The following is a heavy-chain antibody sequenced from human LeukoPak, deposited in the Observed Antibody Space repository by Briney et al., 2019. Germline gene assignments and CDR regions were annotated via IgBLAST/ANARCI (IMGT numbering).Heavy chain of an antibody. J-gene: IGHJ5*02. CDR2: ISAYNGNT. D-gene: IGHD6-13*01. Sequence: ASVKVSCKASGYTFTSYGISWVRQAPGQGLEWMGWISAYNGNTNYAQKLQGRVTMTTDTSTSTAYMELRSLRSDDTAVYYCAREGPQHSSSWRNWFDPWGQGTLVTVSS. CDR1: GYTFTSYG. CDR3: AREGPQHSSSWRNWFDP. V-gene: IGHV1-18*01.